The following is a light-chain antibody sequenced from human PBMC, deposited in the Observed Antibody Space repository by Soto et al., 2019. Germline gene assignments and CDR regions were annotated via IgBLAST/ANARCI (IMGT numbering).Light chain of an antibody. CDR2: SAS. CDR3: QQSYSTPLT. Sequence: MHMTQSPPSLSASLGDRVTITFRASQSISTYLNWYRQKAGKTKLLVYSASSLQSGVPSRFSGSGAGTDFTLTISSLQPEDFATYYCQQSYSTPLTFGGGTKVDIK. V-gene: IGKV1-39*01. CDR1: QSISTY. J-gene: IGKJ4*01.